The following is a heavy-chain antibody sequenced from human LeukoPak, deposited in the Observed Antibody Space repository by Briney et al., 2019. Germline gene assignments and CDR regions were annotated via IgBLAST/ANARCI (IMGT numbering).Heavy chain of an antibody. J-gene: IGHJ4*02. V-gene: IGHV4-34*01. CDR2: ISHSGTT. Sequence: SETLSLTCAVYGGSFSDYHWTWIRQSPGKRLEWIGQISHSGTTRYNPSFNSRVTMSVDTSKNQFSLKLTSVTAADTAIYYCARGAPGFWGQGTLVTVSS. CDR1: GGSFSDYH. CDR3: ARGAPGF.